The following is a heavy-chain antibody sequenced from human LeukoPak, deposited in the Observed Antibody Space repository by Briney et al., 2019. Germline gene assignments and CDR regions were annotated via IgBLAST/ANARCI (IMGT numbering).Heavy chain of an antibody. Sequence: GGSLRLFCAASGFTFSFYVMHWVRQAPGKGLEWVAVISNDGSNKYYADSVKGRFTISRDNSKNTFYLQTNSLRPEDTALYYCARGRQRWLESDAFDIWGLGTMVTVFS. CDR3: ARGRQRWLESDAFDI. CDR2: ISNDGSNK. V-gene: IGHV3-30-3*01. D-gene: IGHD5-24*01. J-gene: IGHJ3*02. CDR1: GFTFSFYV.